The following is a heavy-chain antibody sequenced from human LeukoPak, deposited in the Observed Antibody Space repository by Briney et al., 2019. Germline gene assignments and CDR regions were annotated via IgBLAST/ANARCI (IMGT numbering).Heavy chain of an antibody. J-gene: IGHJ4*02. V-gene: IGHV1-8*01. Sequence: ASVKVSCKTSGYTFIRYDINWVRQAPGQGLEWMGWMNPKRGETGYAPKFQGRVTMTRNTSINTAYMELSNLTSEDTAVYYCSRDTDSDFWGQGTLVAVSS. CDR1: GYTFIRYD. CDR3: SRDTDSDF. CDR2: MNPKRGET.